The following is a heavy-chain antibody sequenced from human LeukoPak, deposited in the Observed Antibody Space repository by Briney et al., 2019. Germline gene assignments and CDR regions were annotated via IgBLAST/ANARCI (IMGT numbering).Heavy chain of an antibody. J-gene: IGHJ1*01. CDR3: AREGFPPGVLL. V-gene: IGHV3-21*01. CDR2: ISSSSSYI. CDR1: GFTFSSYA. Sequence: PGGSLRLSCAASGFTFSSYAMHWVRQAPGKGLEWVSSISSSSSYIYYADSVKGRFTISRDNAKNSLYLQMNSLRAEDTAVYYCAREGFPPGVLLWGQGTLVTVSS. D-gene: IGHD2-2*01.